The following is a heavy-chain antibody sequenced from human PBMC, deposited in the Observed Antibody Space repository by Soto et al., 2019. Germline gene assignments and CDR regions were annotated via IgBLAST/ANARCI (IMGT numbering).Heavy chain of an antibody. V-gene: IGHV3-7*02. D-gene: IGHD5-18*01. Sequence: PGGSLRLSCAASGFTFSSYWMSWVRQAPGKGLEWVANIKEDGSEKYYVDSVKGRFTISRDNAKNSLYLQMNSLRAEDTAGEHCARTAPDAFYSWGQGTMVTVAS. J-gene: IGHJ3*02. CDR3: ARTAPDAFYS. CDR2: IKEDGSEK. CDR1: GFTFSSYW.